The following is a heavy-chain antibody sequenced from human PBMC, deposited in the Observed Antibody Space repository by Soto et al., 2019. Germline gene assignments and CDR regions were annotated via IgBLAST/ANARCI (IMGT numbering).Heavy chain of an antibody. J-gene: IGHJ4*02. Sequence: GASLKLSCKSSGGPFSSYTISWVRQAPGQGLEWMGRIIPILGIASYAQKFQGRVTITADKSTSTAYMELSSLRSEGTAVYYCARQIAVAGTDYWGQGTVVT. CDR2: IIPILGIA. V-gene: IGHV1-69*02. CDR3: ARQIAVAGTDY. D-gene: IGHD6-19*01. CDR1: GGPFSSYT.